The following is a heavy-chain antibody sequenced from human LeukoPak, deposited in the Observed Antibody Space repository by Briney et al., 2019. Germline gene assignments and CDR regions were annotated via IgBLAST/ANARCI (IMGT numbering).Heavy chain of an antibody. V-gene: IGHV3-7*05. Sequence: PGGSLRLSCAASGFTFSSYWMSWVRQAPGKGLEWVASIKQDGNEKYYVDSVKGRFTISRDNAKNSLYLQMNSLRAEDTAVYYCARDRGLAPRLDAFDFWGQGTMLSVSS. CDR3: ARDRGLAPRLDAFDF. CDR2: IKQDGNEK. CDR1: GFTFSSYW. J-gene: IGHJ3*01. D-gene: IGHD6-6*01.